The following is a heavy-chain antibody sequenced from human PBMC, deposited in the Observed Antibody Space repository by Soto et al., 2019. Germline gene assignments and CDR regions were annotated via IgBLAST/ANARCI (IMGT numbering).Heavy chain of an antibody. Sequence: LRLSYAASGFTFSSYWIHWVRQAPGKGLVWVSRINSDGSSTSYADSVKGRFTISRDNAKNTLYLQMNSLRAEDTAVYYCARDLVVVPAAINNYYYYGMDVWGQGTTVTVSS. V-gene: IGHV3-74*01. CDR1: GFTFSSYW. J-gene: IGHJ6*02. CDR2: INSDGSST. CDR3: ARDLVVVPAAINNYYYYGMDV. D-gene: IGHD2-2*01.